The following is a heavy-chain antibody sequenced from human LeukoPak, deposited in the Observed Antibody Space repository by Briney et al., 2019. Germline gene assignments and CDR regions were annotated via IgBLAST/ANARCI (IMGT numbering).Heavy chain of an antibody. CDR2: IMQDGSEE. J-gene: IGHJ4*02. V-gene: IGHV3-7*01. CDR1: GFTFSSYW. Sequence: PGGSLRLSCAASGFTFSSYWTSWVRQAPGQGLEWVANIMQDGSEEYYVDSVRGRFTISRDNAKNTLYLQMNSLRAEDTAVYYCAKEAAAADFDYWGQGTLVTVSP. CDR3: AKEAAAADFDY. D-gene: IGHD6-13*01.